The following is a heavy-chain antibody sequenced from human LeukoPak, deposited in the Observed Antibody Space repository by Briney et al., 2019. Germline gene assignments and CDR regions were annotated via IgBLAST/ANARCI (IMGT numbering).Heavy chain of an antibody. J-gene: IGHJ6*04. Sequence: GGSLRLSCAASGFTFSSYGMHWVRQAPGKGLEWVAVISYDGSNKYYADSVKGRFTISRDNSKNTLYLQMNSLRAEDTAVHYCASEDYSSSWYGSYYYGMDVWGKGTTVTVSS. CDR2: ISYDGSNK. CDR3: ASEDYSSSWYGSYYYGMDV. CDR1: GFTFSSYG. V-gene: IGHV3-30*03. D-gene: IGHD6-13*01.